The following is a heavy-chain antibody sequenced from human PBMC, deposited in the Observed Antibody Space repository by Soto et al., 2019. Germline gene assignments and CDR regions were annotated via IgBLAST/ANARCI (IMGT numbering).Heavy chain of an antibody. CDR2: IYYNGIT. V-gene: IGHV4-61*01. Sequence: PSETLSLTCTVSGVSVSSGSYYWSWIRQPPGKGLEWIGYIYYNGITNYSPSLKSRVTISVDMSKNQFSLKLTSVTAADTAVYYCAREEYFDSSGYARAFDIWGQGTVVTVSS. CDR1: GVSVSSGSYY. D-gene: IGHD3-22*01. CDR3: AREEYFDSSGYARAFDI. J-gene: IGHJ3*02.